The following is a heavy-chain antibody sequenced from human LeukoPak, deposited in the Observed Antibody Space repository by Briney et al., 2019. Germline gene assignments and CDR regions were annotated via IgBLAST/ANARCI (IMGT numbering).Heavy chain of an antibody. CDR1: GYTFTSYY. D-gene: IGHD3-22*01. V-gene: IGHV1-46*01. CDR3: ARDAYYYDSSGYYDIDY. CDR2: INPSGGST. J-gene: IGHJ4*02. Sequence: ASVKVSCKASGYTFTSYYMHWVRQAPGQGLEWMGIINPSGGSTSYAQKFQGRVTMTRDTSTSIVYMELSSLRSEDTAVYYCARDAYYYDSSGYYDIDYWGQGTLVTVSS.